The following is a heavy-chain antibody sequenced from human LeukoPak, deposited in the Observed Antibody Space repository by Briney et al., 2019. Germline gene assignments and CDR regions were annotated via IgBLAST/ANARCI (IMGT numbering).Heavy chain of an antibody. D-gene: IGHD3-9*01. V-gene: IGHV1-69*13. CDR3: ARAEDQGRYFDWLPGFDP. CDR1: GGTFSIYV. Sequence: SVKVSCKASGGTFSIYVINWVRQAPGQGLEWMGGILPIFGTSIYSQQFQGRVTITADESTNTAYMELNRLRSDDTATYYCARAEDQGRYFDWLPGFDPWGQGTLVTVSS. J-gene: IGHJ5*02. CDR2: ILPIFGTS.